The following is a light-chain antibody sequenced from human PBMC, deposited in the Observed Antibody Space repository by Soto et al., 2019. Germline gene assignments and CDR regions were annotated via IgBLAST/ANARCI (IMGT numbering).Light chain of an antibody. CDR1: QSVSSSY. V-gene: IGKV3-15*01. J-gene: IGKJ5*01. CDR3: QKYNSAPIT. CDR2: GAS. Sequence: EIVLTQSPGTLSLSPGERATLSCRASQSVSSSYLAWYQQRPGQAPRLVIYGASTRATGIPARFSGGGSGTEFTLTISSLQPEDVATYYCQKYNSAPITFGQGTRLEIK.